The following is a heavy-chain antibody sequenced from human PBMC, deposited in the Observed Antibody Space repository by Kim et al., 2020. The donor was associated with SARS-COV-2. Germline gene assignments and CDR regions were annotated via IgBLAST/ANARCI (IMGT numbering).Heavy chain of an antibody. CDR1: GFTLSSYW. V-gene: IGHV3-7*01. CDR2: IKKDGSEK. Sequence: GGSLRLSCAASGFTLSSYWMSWARQAPGKGLEWVANIKKDGSEKYYVDSVKGRFTISRDNAKNSLYLQMKSLRAEDTAVYYCARESSSGGYYDGMDVWGQGTTVTVSS. J-gene: IGHJ6*02. CDR3: ARESSSGGYYDGMDV. D-gene: IGHD6-25*01.